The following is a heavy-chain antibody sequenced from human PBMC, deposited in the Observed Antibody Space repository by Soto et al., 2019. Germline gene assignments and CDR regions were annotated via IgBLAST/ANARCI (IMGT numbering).Heavy chain of an antibody. CDR3: ARTRDFWSGNDAFDI. J-gene: IGHJ3*02. CDR2: MYYSGST. V-gene: IGHV4-61*01. Sequence: LSLTCTVSGGSVSSGSYYWSWIRQPPGKGLEWIGYMYYSGSTNYNPSLKSRVTISLDTSKNQFSLKLSSVTAADTAVYFCARTRDFWSGNDAFDIWGQGTMVTVSS. CDR1: GGSVSSGSYY. D-gene: IGHD3-3*01.